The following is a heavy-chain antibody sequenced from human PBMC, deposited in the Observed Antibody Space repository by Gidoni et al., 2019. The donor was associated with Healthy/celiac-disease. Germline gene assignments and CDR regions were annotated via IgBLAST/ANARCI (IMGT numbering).Heavy chain of an antibody. Sequence: VQLVQSAAEVKTPGSSVKVSYKASGGTFSSYTISWVRQATGQGLEGMGRIIPILGIANYAQKLQGRVTITADKSTSTAYMELSSLRSEDTAVYYCARSPGYSYGSFDYWGQGTLVTVSS. CDR2: IIPILGIA. CDR3: ARSPGYSYGSFDY. D-gene: IGHD5-18*01. CDR1: GGTFSSYT. V-gene: IGHV1-69*02. J-gene: IGHJ4*02.